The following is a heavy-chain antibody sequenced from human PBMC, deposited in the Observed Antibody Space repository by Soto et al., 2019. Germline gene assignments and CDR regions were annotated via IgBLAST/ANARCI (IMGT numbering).Heavy chain of an antibody. Sequence: SVKVSCKASGDTFSSYSISWGRQAPGQGLEWMGGIVPIFGTTVYAPRLQGRVTITADGPTSTSYMELSGLRFEDTAIYYCAANSLGGGSQGDVWGQGTTVTVS. CDR1: GDTFSSYS. CDR2: IVPIFGTT. J-gene: IGHJ6*02. D-gene: IGHD3-10*01. CDR3: AANSLGGGSQGDV. V-gene: IGHV1-69*13.